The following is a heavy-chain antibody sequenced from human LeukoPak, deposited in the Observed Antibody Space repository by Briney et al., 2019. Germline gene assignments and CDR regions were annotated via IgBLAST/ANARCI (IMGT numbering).Heavy chain of an antibody. D-gene: IGHD6-19*01. Sequence: GRSLRLSCAASGFTFDDYAMHWVRQAPGKGLEWVSGISWNSGSIGYADSVKGRFTISRDNAKNSLYLQMNSLRPEDTAFYYCAKSDSYFSGWYDYWGQGTLVTVSS. CDR2: ISWNSGSI. CDR3: AKSDSYFSGWYDY. J-gene: IGHJ4*02. CDR1: GFTFDDYA. V-gene: IGHV3-9*01.